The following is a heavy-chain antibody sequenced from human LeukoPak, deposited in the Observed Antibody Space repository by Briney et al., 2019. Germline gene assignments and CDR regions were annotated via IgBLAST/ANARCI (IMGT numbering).Heavy chain of an antibody. CDR1: GYSFATYW. D-gene: IGHD6-13*01. Sequence: GESLKISCEGSGYSFATYWIGWVRQMPGKGLEWMGIIYPGDSDTRYSPSFQGQVTISTDKSISTAYLQLNSLKASDTAMYYCARRLAAANTDGFDVWGQGTMVTISS. J-gene: IGHJ3*01. V-gene: IGHV5-51*01. CDR2: IYPGDSDT. CDR3: ARRLAAANTDGFDV.